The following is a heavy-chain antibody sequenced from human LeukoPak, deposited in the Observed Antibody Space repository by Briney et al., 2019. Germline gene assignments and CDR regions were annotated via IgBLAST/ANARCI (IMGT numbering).Heavy chain of an antibody. V-gene: IGHV3-53*01. CDR2: IYSGGST. J-gene: IGHJ4*02. D-gene: IGHD3-22*01. CDR1: GFTFRNYA. Sequence: PGGSLRLSCAASGFTFRNYAMSWVRQAPGKGLEWVSVIYSGGSTYYADSVKGRFTISRDNSKNTLYLQMNSLRAEDTAVYYCARGTRSSGYYFDYWGQGTLVTVSS. CDR3: ARGTRSSGYYFDY.